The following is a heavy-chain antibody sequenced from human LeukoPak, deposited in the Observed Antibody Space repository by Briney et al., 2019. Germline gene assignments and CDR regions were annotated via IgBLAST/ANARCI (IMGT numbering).Heavy chain of an antibody. CDR1: GFTFSSYA. CDR2: ISGSGGST. CDR3: AKDEEVEGYYFDY. J-gene: IGHJ4*02. D-gene: IGHD2-15*01. Sequence: PGGSLRLSCAASGFTFSSYAMIWVRQAPGKGLEWVSAISGSGGSTYYATSVKGRFTISRDNSKNTLYLEMNRLRAEDTGVYFCAKDEEVEGYYFDYWGQGTLVTVSS. V-gene: IGHV3-23*01.